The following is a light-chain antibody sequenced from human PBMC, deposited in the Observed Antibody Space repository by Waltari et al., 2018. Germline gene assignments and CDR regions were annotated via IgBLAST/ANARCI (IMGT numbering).Light chain of an antibody. Sequence: QSVLTQPPSVSGAPGQRVTISCTGSSSNIGAGYDVHWYQQLPGTAPKLLIYRHRNRPSGCPDRFSGSKSGTSASLAITGLQAEDEADYYCQSYDSSLSGYVFGTGTKVTVL. J-gene: IGLJ1*01. V-gene: IGLV1-40*01. CDR2: RHR. CDR3: QSYDSSLSGYV. CDR1: SSNIGAGYD.